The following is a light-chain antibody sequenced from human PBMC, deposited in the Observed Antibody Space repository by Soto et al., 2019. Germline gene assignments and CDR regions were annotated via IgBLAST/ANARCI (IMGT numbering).Light chain of an antibody. CDR1: SSDVGGYNY. CDR3: SSYTSSSTRVV. Sequence: QSVLTQPASVSGSPGQSITISCTGTSSDVGGYNYVSWYQQHPGKAPKLMIYDVSNRPSGVSNRFSGSKSGNTASLTISGLQAEDEADYYCSSYTSSSTRVVFGGGTKLTVL. J-gene: IGLJ2*01. V-gene: IGLV2-14*01. CDR2: DVS.